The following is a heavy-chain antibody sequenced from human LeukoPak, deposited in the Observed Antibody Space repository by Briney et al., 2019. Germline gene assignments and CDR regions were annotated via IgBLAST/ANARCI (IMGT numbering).Heavy chain of an antibody. CDR1: GFTFSSYS. J-gene: IGHJ4*02. CDR3: GRHRSGSGTYFIDY. Sequence: GGSLRLSCAVSGFTFSSYSMIWVRQAPGKGLQWVANMKKDGSETKYVDFVKGRFTISRDNAKNSLYLQMNSLRAEDTAVYYCGRHRSGSGTYFIDYWGQGTLVRVSS. CDR2: MKKDGSET. D-gene: IGHD3-10*01. V-gene: IGHV3-7*01.